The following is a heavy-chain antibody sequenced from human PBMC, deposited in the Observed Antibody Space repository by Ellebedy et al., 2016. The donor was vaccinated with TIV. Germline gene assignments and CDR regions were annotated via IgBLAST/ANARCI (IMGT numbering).Heavy chain of an antibody. CDR2: ITWNGGFI. J-gene: IGHJ4*02. Sequence: SLKISCTGSGFSFDEYAMHWVRQAPGKGLEWVSCITWNGGFIGYADSVKGRCSISRDNARNSLNLQLNSLRPEDTAIYYCVREDSSVRSDYYCDSWGQGTLVTVSS. D-gene: IGHD6-19*01. V-gene: IGHV3-9*01. CDR1: GFSFDEYA. CDR3: VREDSSVRSDYYCDS.